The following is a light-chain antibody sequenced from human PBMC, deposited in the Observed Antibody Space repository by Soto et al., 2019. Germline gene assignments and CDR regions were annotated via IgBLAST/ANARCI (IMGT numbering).Light chain of an antibody. CDR1: QDIKNY. V-gene: IGKV1-39*01. CDR3: QQGFSLPWT. J-gene: IGKJ1*01. Sequence: DIQVTQSPSSLSASVGDRVTISSRASQDIKNYLNWYQRKPGTAPRLLIYAASILHSGVPSTFSASGSGTDFALNISSLQADDFGTYYCQQGFSLPWTFGQGTKVEVK. CDR2: AAS.